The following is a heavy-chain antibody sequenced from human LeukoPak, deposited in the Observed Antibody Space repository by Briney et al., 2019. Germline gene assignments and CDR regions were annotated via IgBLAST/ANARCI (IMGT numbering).Heavy chain of an antibody. CDR3: ARTAGRDGYNGYDY. CDR2: INWNGGST. CDR1: GFTFDDYG. V-gene: IGHV3-20*04. Sequence: PGGSLRLSCAASGFTFDDYGMSWVRQAPGKGLEWVSGINWNGGSTGYADSVKGRFTIPRDNAKNSLYLQMNSPRAEDTALYYCARTAGRDGYNGYDYWGQGTLVTVSS. J-gene: IGHJ4*02. D-gene: IGHD5-24*01.